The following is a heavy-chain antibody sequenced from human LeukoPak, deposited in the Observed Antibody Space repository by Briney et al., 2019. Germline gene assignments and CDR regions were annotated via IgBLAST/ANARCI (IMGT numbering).Heavy chain of an antibody. Sequence: PSETLSLTCAVSGASVSGSNYYWGWIRQPPGKGLEWIGNIYSSGSTYYNASLQSRVTISIDTSKNQFSLRLNSVTAADTAMYYCARGPRFGELLWHWFDPWGQGTLVTVSS. D-gene: IGHD3-10*01. CDR2: IYSSGST. J-gene: IGHJ5*02. CDR1: GASVSGSNYY. V-gene: IGHV4-39*07. CDR3: ARGPRFGELLWHWFDP.